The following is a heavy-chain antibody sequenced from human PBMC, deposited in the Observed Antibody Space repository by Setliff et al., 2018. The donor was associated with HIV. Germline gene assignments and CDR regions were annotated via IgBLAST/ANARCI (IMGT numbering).Heavy chain of an antibody. Sequence: SETLSLTCAVSSYSISSGYYWGWIRQPPGKGLEWIGNIYHSGSTYYNPSLKSRVTISVDTSKNQFSLKLSSVTAADTAVHYCARVQVSGTYPIDYWGQGTLVTVSS. V-gene: IGHV4-38-2*01. CDR1: SYSISSGYY. CDR3: ARVQVSGTYPIDY. CDR2: IYHSGST. D-gene: IGHD3-10*01. J-gene: IGHJ4*02.